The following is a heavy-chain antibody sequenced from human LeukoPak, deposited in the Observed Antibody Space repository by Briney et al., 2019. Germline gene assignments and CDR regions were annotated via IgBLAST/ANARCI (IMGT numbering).Heavy chain of an antibody. CDR2: ISYDGSNK. D-gene: IGHD5-18*01. J-gene: IGHJ4*02. CDR3: GRRSGGERRYNYGPIYY. V-gene: IGHV3-30*01. CDR1: GFTFSSYA. Sequence: GGSLRLSCAASGFTFSSYAMHWVRQAPGKGLEWVAVISYDGSNKYYADSVKGRFTISRDNSKNTLYLQMNSLRAEDTAVYYCGRRSGGERRYNYGPIYYWGQGALVTVSS.